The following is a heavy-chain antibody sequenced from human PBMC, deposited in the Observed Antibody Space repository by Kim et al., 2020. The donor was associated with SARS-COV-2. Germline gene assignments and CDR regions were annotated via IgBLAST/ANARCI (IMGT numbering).Heavy chain of an antibody. V-gene: IGHV4-4*02. CDR1: GGSISSSNW. J-gene: IGHJ5*02. D-gene: IGHD3-10*01. CDR3: ARDRGRPDNWFDP. Sequence: SETLSLTCAVSGGSISSSNWWSWVRQPPGKGLEWIGEIYHSGSTNYNPSLKSRVTISVDKSKNQFSLKLSSVTAADTAVYYCARDRGRPDNWFDPWGQGTLVTVSS. CDR2: IYHSGST.